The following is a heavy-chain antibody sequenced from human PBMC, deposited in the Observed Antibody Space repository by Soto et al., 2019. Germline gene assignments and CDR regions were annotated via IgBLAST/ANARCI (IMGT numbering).Heavy chain of an antibody. J-gene: IGHJ6*02. CDR3: ARVGSSWYLGMDV. Sequence: QVQLQESGPGLVKPSETLFLTCTVSGGSISNYYWSWIRQPPGMGLEWIGYIYYTGSTNYNPSLKSRVTISVDTSKNQFSLKLSSVTAADTAVYYCARVGSSWYLGMDVWGQGTTVTVSS. CDR1: GGSISNYY. D-gene: IGHD6-13*01. V-gene: IGHV4-59*01. CDR2: IYYTGST.